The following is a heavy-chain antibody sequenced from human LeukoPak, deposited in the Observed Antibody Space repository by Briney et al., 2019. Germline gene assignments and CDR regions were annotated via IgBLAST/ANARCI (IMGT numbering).Heavy chain of an antibody. V-gene: IGHV3-21*01. CDR3: ARTSELSLRGAFDI. D-gene: IGHD3-16*02. CDR2: ISSSSSYI. J-gene: IGHJ3*02. CDR1: GFTFSSYS. Sequence: GGSLRLSCAASGFTFSSYSMNWVRQAPGKGLKWVSSISSSSSYIYYADSVKGRFTISRDNVKNSLFLQMNSLRAEDTAVYYCARTSELSLRGAFDIWGQGTMVTVSS.